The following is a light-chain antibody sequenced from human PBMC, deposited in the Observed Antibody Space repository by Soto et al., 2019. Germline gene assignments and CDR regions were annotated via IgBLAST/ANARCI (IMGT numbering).Light chain of an antibody. Sequence: EVVMTQSPATLPVSPGGRVTLSCRASQSVGNNLAWYQQRPGQPPRLLIYGASTRDTGVPTRFSGSGSGAEFTLTITSLQSEDFAVYYCQQYSNWPTYGQGTRLEIK. V-gene: IGKV3D-15*01. J-gene: IGKJ5*01. CDR3: QQYSNWPT. CDR2: GAS. CDR1: QSVGNN.